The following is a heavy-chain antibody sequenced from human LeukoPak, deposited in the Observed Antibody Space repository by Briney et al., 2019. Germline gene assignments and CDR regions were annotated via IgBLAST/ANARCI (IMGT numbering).Heavy chain of an antibody. CDR3: ARDQVTGDYSFRYYYYDMDV. D-gene: IGHD7-27*01. CDR1: GCTFSNHW. V-gene: IGHV3-74*01. J-gene: IGHJ6*03. Sequence: PGGSLRLSCEASGCTFSNHWMHWVRQAPGTGLVRVSVISKDGSTSIYADSVRGRLTISRDNAKNTLYLQMSSLRVEDTSVYYCARDQVTGDYSFRYYYYDMDVWGKGTTVTVSS. CDR2: ISKDGSTS.